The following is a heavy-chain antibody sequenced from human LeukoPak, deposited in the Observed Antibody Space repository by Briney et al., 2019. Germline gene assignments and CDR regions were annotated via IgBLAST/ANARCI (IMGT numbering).Heavy chain of an antibody. J-gene: IGHJ5*02. V-gene: IGHV4-34*01. CDR1: GGSFSGYY. Sequence: TSETLSLTCAVYGGSFSGYYWSWIRQPPGKGLEGMGEINHSGSTNYNPSLKSRVTISVDTSKNQFSLKLSSVTAADTAVYYCAREVLWFGDPRCWFDPWGQGTLVTVSS. D-gene: IGHD3-10*01. CDR3: AREVLWFGDPRCWFDP. CDR2: INHSGST.